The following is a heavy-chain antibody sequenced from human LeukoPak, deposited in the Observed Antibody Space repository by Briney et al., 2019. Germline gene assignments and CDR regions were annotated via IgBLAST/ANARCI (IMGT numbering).Heavy chain of an antibody. CDR1: GGTFISYA. D-gene: IGHD3-16*01. CDR2: TIPIFGTA. CDR3: ARIGDSSVDY. Sequence: SVKVSCKASGGTFISYATSWVRQAPGQGLEWMGGTIPIFGTANYAQKFQGRVTITADESTSTAYMELSSLRSEDTAVYYCARIGDSSVDYWGQGTLVTVSS. V-gene: IGHV1-69*13. J-gene: IGHJ4*02.